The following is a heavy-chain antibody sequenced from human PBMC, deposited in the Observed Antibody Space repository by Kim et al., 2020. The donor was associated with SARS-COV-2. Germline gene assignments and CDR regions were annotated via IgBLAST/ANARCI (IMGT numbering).Heavy chain of an antibody. V-gene: IGHV3-73*01. D-gene: IGHD1-1*01. Sequence: SVKGRFTISRDDSKNKAYLEMSGLKTEDTALYYCTRIPATTLAFWDAFDIWGQGTMVTVSS. CDR3: TRIPATTLAFWDAFDI. J-gene: IGHJ3*02.